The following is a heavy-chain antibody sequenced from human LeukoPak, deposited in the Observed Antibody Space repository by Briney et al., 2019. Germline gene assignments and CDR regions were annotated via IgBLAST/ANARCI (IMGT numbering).Heavy chain of an antibody. V-gene: IGHV4-38-2*02. CDR2: INHSGST. Sequence: SETLSLTCTVSGYSISSGYYWGWIRQPPGKGLEWIGEINHSGSTNYNPSLKSRVTISVDTSKNQFSLKLSSVTAADTAVYYCASSMIVAAFDIWGQGTMVTVSS. CDR1: GYSISSGYY. CDR3: ASSMIVAAFDI. D-gene: IGHD3-22*01. J-gene: IGHJ3*02.